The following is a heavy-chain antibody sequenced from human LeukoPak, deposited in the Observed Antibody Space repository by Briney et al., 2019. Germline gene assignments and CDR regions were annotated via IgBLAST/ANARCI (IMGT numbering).Heavy chain of an antibody. V-gene: IGHV3-23*01. CDR3: ARDSGGYSGYDSYYFDY. J-gene: IGHJ4*02. D-gene: IGHD5-12*01. Sequence: GGSLRLSCAASGFTFSSYAMSWVRQAPGKGLEWVSAISGSGGSTYYADSVKGRFTISRDNSKNTLYLQMNSLRAEDTAVYYCARDSGGYSGYDSYYFDYWGQGTLVTVSS. CDR1: GFTFSSYA. CDR2: ISGSGGST.